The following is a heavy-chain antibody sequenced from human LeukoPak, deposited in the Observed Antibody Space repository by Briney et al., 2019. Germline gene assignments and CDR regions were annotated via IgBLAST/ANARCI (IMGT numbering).Heavy chain of an antibody. CDR2: IDPSDSYT. J-gene: IGHJ4*02. CDR1: GYSFPNYW. D-gene: IGHD3-22*01. CDR3: ARLGYDASGYYPTH. V-gene: IGHV5-10-1*01. Sequence: GESLKISCKGSGYSFPNYWITWVRQMPGKGLEWMGRIDPSDSYTDYSPSFQGHVTISADKSISTAYLQWSSLKASDTAMYYCARLGYDASGYYPTHWGQGTLVTASS.